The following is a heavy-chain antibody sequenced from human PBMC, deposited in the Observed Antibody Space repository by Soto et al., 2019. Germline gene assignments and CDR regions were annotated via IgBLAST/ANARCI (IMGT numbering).Heavy chain of an antibody. V-gene: IGHV3-23*01. CDR3: AKEHIPLRFLEWLHFDY. Sequence: GGSLRLSCAASGFTFSSYAMSWVRQAPGKGLEWVSAISGSGGSTYYADSVKGRFTISRDNSKNTLYLQMNSLRAEDTAVYYCAKEHIPLRFLEWLHFDYWGQGTLVTVSS. CDR2: ISGSGGST. J-gene: IGHJ4*02. D-gene: IGHD3-3*01. CDR1: GFTFSSYA.